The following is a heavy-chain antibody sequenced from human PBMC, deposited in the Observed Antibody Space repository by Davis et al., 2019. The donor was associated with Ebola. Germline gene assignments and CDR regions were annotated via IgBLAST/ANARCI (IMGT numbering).Heavy chain of an antibody. CDR3: VRSLSYGDSPNEDYYYGMDV. J-gene: IGHJ6*02. CDR2: INSDGSST. Sequence: HTGGSLRLSCVASGVTLSDYWMHWVRRAPGKGLVWVSRINSDGSSTSYADSVKGRFTISRDNAKNTLYLQMNSLRAEDTAVYYCVRSLSYGDSPNEDYYYGMDVWGQGATVTVSS. D-gene: IGHD4-17*01. V-gene: IGHV3-74*01. CDR1: GVTLSDYW.